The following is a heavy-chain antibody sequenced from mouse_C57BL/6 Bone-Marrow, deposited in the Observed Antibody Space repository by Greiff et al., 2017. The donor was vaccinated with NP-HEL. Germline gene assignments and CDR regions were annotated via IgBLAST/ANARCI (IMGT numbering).Heavy chain of an antibody. J-gene: IGHJ1*03. D-gene: IGHD4-1*01. Sequence: EVNVVESGGGLVQSGRSLRLSCATSGFTFSDFYMEWVRQAPGKGLEWIAASRNKANDYTTEYSASVKGRFIVSRDTSQSLLYLQMNALRAEDTAIYYCARDWDWDGRYFGVWGTGTTVTVSS. V-gene: IGHV7-1*01. CDR1: GFTFSDFY. CDR3: ARDWDWDGRYFGV. CDR2: SRNKANDYTT.